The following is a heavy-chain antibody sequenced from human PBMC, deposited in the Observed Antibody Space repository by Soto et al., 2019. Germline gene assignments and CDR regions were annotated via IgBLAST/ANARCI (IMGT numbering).Heavy chain of an antibody. Sequence: ASVKGSRKASVFNSTTFGINWVRHAPGQGLEWMGWISAYNGNTHYAPKPQGRVTMTTDTSTSTAYMELRSLRSDDTAVYFCARDPVREPTVSRAFDIWGQGTMVTVSS. CDR1: VFNSTTFG. D-gene: IGHD4-17*01. CDR2: ISAYNGNT. J-gene: IGHJ3*02. CDR3: ARDPVREPTVSRAFDI. V-gene: IGHV1-18*01.